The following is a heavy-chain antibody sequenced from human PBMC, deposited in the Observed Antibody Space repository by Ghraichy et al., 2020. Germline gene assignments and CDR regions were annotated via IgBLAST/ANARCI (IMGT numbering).Heavy chain of an antibody. CDR1: GGSMSTYY. J-gene: IGHJ5*02. Sequence: SQTLLLTCTVSGGSMSTYYWSWIRQPAGKGLEWIGRIYTSGSTNYNPSLKSRVTMSVDTSKNQFSLKLNSVTAADTAVYYCAREGYCSSTSCSNAGYNWFDPWGQGTLVTVSS. D-gene: IGHD2-2*01. CDR2: IYTSGST. CDR3: AREGYCSSTSCSNAGYNWFDP. V-gene: IGHV4-4*07.